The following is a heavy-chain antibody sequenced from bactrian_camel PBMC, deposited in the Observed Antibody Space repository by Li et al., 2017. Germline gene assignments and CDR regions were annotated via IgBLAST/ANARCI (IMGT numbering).Heavy chain of an antibody. CDR3: AARSGTYCYTADYPY. CDR1: RDPRNSYS. CDR2: IESDGST. Sequence: HVQLVESGGGSVQAGGSLRLSCAASRDPRNSYSMAWFRQAPGKEREGVAGIESDGSTSYADSVKGRFTISQDSAKDTVYLQMNYLRTEDTAMYYCAARSGTYCYTADYPYWGQGTQVTVS. J-gene: IGHJ4*01. V-gene: IGHV3S53*01. D-gene: IGHD2*01.